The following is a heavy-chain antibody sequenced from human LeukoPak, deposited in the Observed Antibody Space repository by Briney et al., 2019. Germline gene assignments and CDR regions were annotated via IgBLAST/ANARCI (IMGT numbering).Heavy chain of an antibody. V-gene: IGHV3-74*01. J-gene: IGHJ4*02. CDR1: GFTFTTHW. D-gene: IGHD3-10*01. CDR2: IKPDGSDT. CDR3: AKGIPPPHHYFVSGDLHDY. Sequence: GGSLRLSCGASGFTFTTHWIHWVRQAPGKGLVWVSRIKPDGSDTNYADSVKGRFTISRDNSKDTLYLQMNSLRAEDTAVYYCAKGIPPPHHYFVSGDLHDYWGQGTLVTVSS.